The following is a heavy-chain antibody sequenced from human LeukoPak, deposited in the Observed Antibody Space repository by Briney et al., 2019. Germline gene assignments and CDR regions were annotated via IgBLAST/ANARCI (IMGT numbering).Heavy chain of an antibody. V-gene: IGHV5-51*01. D-gene: IGHD2-21*02. Sequence: GKSLKISCEASGYIFVNYWIGWVGQVPGKGLDWMGLIHPGDSDTRYSPSFQGQVTISVDKSITTAYLQWSSLQASDTAIYFCARVVVVTATHWYFDLWGRGSLVTVFS. CDR3: ARVVVVTATHWYFDL. J-gene: IGHJ2*01. CDR2: IHPGDSDT. CDR1: GYIFVNYW.